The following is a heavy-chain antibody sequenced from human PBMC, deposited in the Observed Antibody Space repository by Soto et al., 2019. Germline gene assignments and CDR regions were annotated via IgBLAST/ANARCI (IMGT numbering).Heavy chain of an antibody. CDR2: ISGSVDRT. CDR3: AKSGAHRARSMGYYFDS. D-gene: IGHD3-10*01. Sequence: LRLSCAASGFTFSDYALSWVRQAPGKGLEWVSGISGSVDRTDYADSVKGRFTISRDNSKNTIYLQMSSLGGDDTALYYCAKSGAHRARSMGYYFDSWGQGTLVTVSS. J-gene: IGHJ4*02. V-gene: IGHV3-23*01. CDR1: GFTFSDYA.